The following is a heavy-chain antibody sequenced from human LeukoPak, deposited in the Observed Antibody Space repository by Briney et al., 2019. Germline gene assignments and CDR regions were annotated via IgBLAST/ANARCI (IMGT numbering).Heavy chain of an antibody. V-gene: IGHV3-48*04. CDR1: GFIFSDYS. J-gene: IGHJ4*02. CDR3: ARDNNWGFDY. CDR2: IRGSRSGLGSGM. D-gene: IGHD7-27*01. Sequence: GGSLRPSCAASGFIFSDYSMNWVRQAPGKGLEWISNIRGSRSGLGSGMYYADSVRGRFTISRDDAKNSLYLQMSSLRAEDTAFYYCARDNNWGFDYWGQGALVTVSS.